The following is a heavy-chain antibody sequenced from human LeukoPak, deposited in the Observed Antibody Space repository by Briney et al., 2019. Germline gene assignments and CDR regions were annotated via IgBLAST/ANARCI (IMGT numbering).Heavy chain of an antibody. Sequence: GGSLRLSCAASGFTFSNYWMTWVRQAPGKGLEWVANINKDGSEKNYVDSVKGRFTFSRDNAKNSLYLQINSLRADDTAVYYCARYQVAIDYWGQGTLVTVSA. CDR2: INKDGSEK. V-gene: IGHV3-7*03. D-gene: IGHD2-2*01. CDR1: GFTFSNYW. J-gene: IGHJ4*02. CDR3: ARYQVAIDY.